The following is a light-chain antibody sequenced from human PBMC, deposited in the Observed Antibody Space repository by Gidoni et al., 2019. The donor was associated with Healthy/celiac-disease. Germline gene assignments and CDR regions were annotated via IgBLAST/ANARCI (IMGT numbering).Light chain of an antibody. J-gene: IGKJ4*01. Sequence: EIVLTQSPGTLSLSPGERATLSCRASQRVSSSYLAWYQQKPGQAPRLLLYGASSRATGIPDRFSGSGSGTDFTLTISRLEPEDFAVYYCQQYGSSPRLTFGGGTKVEIK. CDR2: GAS. V-gene: IGKV3-20*01. CDR3: QQYGSSPRLT. CDR1: QRVSSSY.